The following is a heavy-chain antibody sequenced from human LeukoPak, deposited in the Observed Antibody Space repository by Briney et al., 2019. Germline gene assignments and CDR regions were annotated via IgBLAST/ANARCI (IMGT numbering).Heavy chain of an antibody. Sequence: SETLSLTCAVYGGSFSGYYWSWIRQPPGKGLEWIGVINHSGSTNYNPSLKSRVTISVDTSKNQFSLKLSSVTAADTAVYYCARGSSSWYDFDYWGQGTLVTVSS. CDR1: GGSFSGYY. J-gene: IGHJ4*02. D-gene: IGHD6-13*01. CDR3: ARGSSSWYDFDY. CDR2: INHSGST. V-gene: IGHV4-34*01.